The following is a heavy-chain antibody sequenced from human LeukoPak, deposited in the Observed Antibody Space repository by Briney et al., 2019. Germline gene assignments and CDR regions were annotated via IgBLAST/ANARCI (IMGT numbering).Heavy chain of an antibody. CDR1: GSSISSGHY. CDR3: ARNSSGSSFDR. Sequence: SETLSLTCTVSGSSISSGHYWGWIRQPPGKGLEWIASIYHSGGRFETGSTHYSPSLKSRVTISVDTSKNELSLMMTSVTAADTAVYYCARNSSGSSFDRWGQGTLVSVSS. D-gene: IGHD1-26*01. V-gene: IGHV4-38-2*02. J-gene: IGHJ4*02. CDR2: IYHSGGRFETGST.